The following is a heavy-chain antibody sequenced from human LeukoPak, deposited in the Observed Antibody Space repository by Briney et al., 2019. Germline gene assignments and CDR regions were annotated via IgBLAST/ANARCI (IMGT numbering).Heavy chain of an antibody. CDR2: IFFSGTT. J-gene: IGHJ6*02. Sequence: SGTLSLTCTVSGGPISRSGYYWGWIRQPPGKGLEWIASIFFSGTTYYTPSLKSRLTISVDTSKNQFSLQLSSVTAADTAVYYCARLGGSYGMDVWGQGTTVTVSS. CDR1: GGPISRSGYY. V-gene: IGHV4-39*01. CDR3: ARLGGSYGMDV. D-gene: IGHD3-16*01.